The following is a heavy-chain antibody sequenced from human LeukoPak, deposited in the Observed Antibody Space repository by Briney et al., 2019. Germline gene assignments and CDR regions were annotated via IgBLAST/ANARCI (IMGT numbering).Heavy chain of an antibody. D-gene: IGHD2/OR15-2a*01. CDR1: GFTFSSRA. CDR3: AKDPHQLILSNYFDD. CDR2: LSYDGSNT. J-gene: IGHJ4*02. V-gene: IGHV3-30*18. Sequence: GGSLRLSCAASGFTFSSRAMYWVRQAPAKGLEWAAGLSYDGSNTYYLDSVKGRFTISGDNSKNTLYLQMDSLRTEDTAVYYCAKDPHQLILSNYFDDWGQGTLVTVSS.